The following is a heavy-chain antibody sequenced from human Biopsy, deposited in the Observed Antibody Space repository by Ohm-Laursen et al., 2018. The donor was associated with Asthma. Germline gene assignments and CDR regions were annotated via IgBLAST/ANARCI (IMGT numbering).Heavy chain of an antibody. CDR3: ARGVDRVTGLLDHFDS. Sequence: TLSLTCTVSGDSITSGGCCWNWIRQHPGKGLEWIGYIHHSGTSYFNPSLKSRVTISIDASKNQFSLKLTSVTAADTAVYYCARGVDRVTGLLDHFDSWGQVTLVTVSS. D-gene: IGHD2-21*02. CDR2: IHHSGTS. J-gene: IGHJ4*02. CDR1: GDSITSGGCC. V-gene: IGHV4-31*02.